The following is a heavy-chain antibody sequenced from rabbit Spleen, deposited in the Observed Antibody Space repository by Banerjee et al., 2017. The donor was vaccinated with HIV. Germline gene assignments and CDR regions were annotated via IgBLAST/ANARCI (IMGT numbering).Heavy chain of an antibody. J-gene: IGHJ4*01. Sequence: QQQLVESGGGLVKPGASLTLTCKASGFTLSSYWICWVRQAPGKGPEWIACIYTGDGSTYYASWAKGRFTITRSTSLNTVTLQLNSLTAADTATYFCARRDGSTGGYGLWGPGTLVTVS. D-gene: IGHD1-1*01. V-gene: IGHV1S47*01. CDR1: GFTLSSYW. CDR3: ARRDGSTGGYGL. CDR2: IYTGDGST.